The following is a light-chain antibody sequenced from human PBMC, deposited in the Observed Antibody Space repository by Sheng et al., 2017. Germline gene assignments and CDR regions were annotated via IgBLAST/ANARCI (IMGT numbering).Light chain of an antibody. V-gene: IGLV4-69*01. CDR2: VNNGGSH. J-gene: IGLJ3*02. Sequence: HLVLTQSPSASASLGASVTLTCTLSSGYTNYAIAWHQQQPGKGPRFLIKVNNGGSHRKGDGVPDRFSGSSSGAERFLSISSLQSEDEADYYCQTWGPGIRVFGGGTKLTVL. CDR1: SGYTNYA. CDR3: QTWGPGIRV.